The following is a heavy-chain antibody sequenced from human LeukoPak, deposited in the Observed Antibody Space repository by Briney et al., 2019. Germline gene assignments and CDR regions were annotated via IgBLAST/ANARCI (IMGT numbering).Heavy chain of an antibody. D-gene: IGHD3/OR15-3a*01. J-gene: IGHJ4*02. CDR3: AKRGVVIRVILVGFHKEAYYFES. V-gene: IGHV3-23*01. CDR2: ISDSGGNT. CDR1: GITLSNYG. Sequence: GGSLRLSCAVSGITLSNYGMSWVRQAPGKGLEWVSGISDSGGNTKYADSVKGRFTIPRDNPKNTLYLQMNSLRAEDTAVYFCAKRGVVIRVILVGFHKEAYYFESWGQGALVTVSS.